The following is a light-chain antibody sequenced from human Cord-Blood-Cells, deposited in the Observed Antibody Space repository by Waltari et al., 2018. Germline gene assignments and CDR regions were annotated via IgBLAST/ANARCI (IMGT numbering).Light chain of an antibody. CDR1: SSDVGGYNS. CDR3: SSYAGSNNLV. J-gene: IGLJ3*02. V-gene: IGLV2-8*01. Sequence: QSALTQPHSASGSPGQSVTISCTGPSSDVGGYNSVSWYQQHPGKAPKLMIYEVSKRPSGVPDRFSGSKSGNTASLTVSGLQAEDEADYYCSSYAGSNNLVFGGGTKLTVL. CDR2: EVS.